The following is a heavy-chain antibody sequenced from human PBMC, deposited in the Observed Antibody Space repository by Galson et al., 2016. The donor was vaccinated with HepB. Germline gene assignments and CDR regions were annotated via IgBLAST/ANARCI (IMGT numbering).Heavy chain of an antibody. V-gene: IGHV1-46*01. CDR2: INPSGGST. CDR3: ARGTGTGGYFDY. J-gene: IGHJ4*02. D-gene: IGHD3/OR15-3a*01. Sequence: SVKVSCKVSGYTFTSYYMHWVRQAPGQGLEWMGIINPSGGSTSYAQKFQGRVTVTRDTSTSTVYMVLSSLRSEDTAVYYCARGTGTGGYFDYWGQGTLVTVSS. CDR1: GYTFTSYY.